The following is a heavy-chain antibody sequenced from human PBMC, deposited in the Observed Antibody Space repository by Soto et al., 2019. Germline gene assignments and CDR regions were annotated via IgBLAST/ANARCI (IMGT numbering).Heavy chain of an antibody. V-gene: IGHV5-10-1*01. Sequence: GESLKISCKGSGYSFTSYWISWVRQMPVHGLEWMGRIDPSDSYTNYSPSFQGHVTVSADKSISTAYLQWSSLKASDTAMYYRARSARYCSGGSCYNSSDPWGQGTLVTVSS. CDR3: ARSARYCSGGSCYNSSDP. J-gene: IGHJ5*02. CDR2: IDPSDSYT. D-gene: IGHD2-15*01. CDR1: GYSFTSYW.